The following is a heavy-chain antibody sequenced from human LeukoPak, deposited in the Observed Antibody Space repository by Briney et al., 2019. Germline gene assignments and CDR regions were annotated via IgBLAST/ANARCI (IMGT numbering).Heavy chain of an antibody. Sequence: PGGSLRLSCAASGFTFSSYWMNWVRQAPGKGLEWVANINQDASVKYSVDSVKGRFTISRDNAKNSLYLQMNSLRAEDTAVYFCARDPTRGYSYGYEDYWGQGTLVTVSS. V-gene: IGHV3-7*01. J-gene: IGHJ4*02. CDR3: ARDPTRGYSYGYEDY. D-gene: IGHD5-18*01. CDR2: INQDASVK. CDR1: GFTFSSYW.